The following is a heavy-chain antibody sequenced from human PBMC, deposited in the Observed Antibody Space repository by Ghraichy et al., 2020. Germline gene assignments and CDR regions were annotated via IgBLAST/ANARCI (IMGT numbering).Heavy chain of an antibody. Sequence: SETLSLTCTVSGGSISSYYWSWIRQPPGKGLEWIGYIYYSGSTNYNPSLKSRVTISVDTSKNQFSLKLSSVTDADTAVYYCAREGIWYDSSEGHPGYWYFDLWGRGTLVTVSS. D-gene: IGHD3-22*01. CDR2: IYYSGST. CDR3: AREGIWYDSSEGHPGYWYFDL. CDR1: GGSISSYY. V-gene: IGHV4-59*01. J-gene: IGHJ2*01.